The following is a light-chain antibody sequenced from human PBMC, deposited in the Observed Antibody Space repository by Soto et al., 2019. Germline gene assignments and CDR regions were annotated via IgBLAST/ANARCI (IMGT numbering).Light chain of an antibody. J-gene: IGKJ1*01. Sequence: EIVLTQSPGTLSLSPGERTTLSCRASQSISSSYLAWYQQKPSQAPRLLVYGASNRATGIPDRFSSSGSGTDFTLTISRLEPEDFALYYCQQYSSTFWTLGQGTKVDIK. V-gene: IGKV3-20*01. CDR3: QQYSSTFWT. CDR2: GAS. CDR1: QSISSSY.